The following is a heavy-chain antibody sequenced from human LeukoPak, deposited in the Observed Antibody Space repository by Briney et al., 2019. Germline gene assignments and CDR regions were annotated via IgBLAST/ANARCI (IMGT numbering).Heavy chain of an antibody. CDR3: IRRGSFDY. D-gene: IGHD1-1*01. CDR1: GYTFTNYD. J-gene: IGHJ4*02. CDR2: MGPATGDK. V-gene: IGHV1-8*01. Sequence: ASVKVSCKASGYTFTNYDIHWVRQGTGQGLEWMGWMGPATGDKGFAQKFQGRITLTRDTSITTAYMELRGLRSEDTAVHYCIRRGSFDYWGQGALVTVSS.